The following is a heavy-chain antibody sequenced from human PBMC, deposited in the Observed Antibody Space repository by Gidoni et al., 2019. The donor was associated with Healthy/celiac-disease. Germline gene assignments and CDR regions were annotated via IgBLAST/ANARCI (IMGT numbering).Heavy chain of an antibody. CDR2: ISYDGSNK. Sequence: QVQLVESGGGVVQPGRSLRLSCAASGFTFSSYAMHWVRQAPGKGLEWVAVISYDGSNKDYADSVKGRFTISRDNSKNTLYLQMNSLRAEDTAVYYCARDQQMIVVYYHEGMDVWGQGTTVTVSS. V-gene: IGHV3-30-3*01. D-gene: IGHD3-22*01. J-gene: IGHJ6*02. CDR3: ARDQQMIVVYYHEGMDV. CDR1: GFTFSSYA.